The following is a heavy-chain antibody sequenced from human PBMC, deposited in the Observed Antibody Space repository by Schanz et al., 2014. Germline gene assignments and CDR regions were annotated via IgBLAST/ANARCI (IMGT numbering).Heavy chain of an antibody. V-gene: IGHV3-53*04. Sequence: EVQLLESGGGLVQPGGSLRLSCAASGFTVSNSYIHWVRQAPGKGLEWVSTIYSSGSTYYADSVRGRFTISRDNSMNTVYLPMNSLRSDDAAVYYCARAQGVIRLYYGVDVWGQGTLITVSS. CDR1: GFTVSNSY. J-gene: IGHJ6*02. CDR3: ARAQGVIRLYYGVDV. D-gene: IGHD3-10*01. CDR2: IYSSGST.